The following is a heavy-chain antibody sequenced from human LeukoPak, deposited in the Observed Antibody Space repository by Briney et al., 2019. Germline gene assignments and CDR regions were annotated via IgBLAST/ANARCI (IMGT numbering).Heavy chain of an antibody. V-gene: IGHV4-38-2*02. D-gene: IGHD3-16*02. CDR1: GYSISSGYY. CDR3: ARYDVWGSYRAFDY. Sequence: PSETLSLTCTVSGYSISSGYYWGWIRQPPGKGLEWIGSIYHSGSTYYNPSLKSRVTISVDTSKNQFSLRLSSVTAADTAVYYCARYDVWGSYRAFDYWGQGTLVTVSS. J-gene: IGHJ4*02. CDR2: IYHSGST.